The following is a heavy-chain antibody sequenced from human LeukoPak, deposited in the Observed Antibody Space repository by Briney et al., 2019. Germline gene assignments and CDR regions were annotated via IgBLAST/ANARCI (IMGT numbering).Heavy chain of an antibody. V-gene: IGHV3-48*03. CDR3: ARGASWIQLWQFDH. CDR2: ISSGGRTM. J-gene: IGHJ4*02. Sequence: GSLRLSCAASGFRFSSFEMNWVRLAPGKGLEWVSYISSGGRTMYYADSVKGRFTIPRDNAKDSLYLHMNSLGAEDTGVYFCARGASWIQLWQFDHWGQGTQVTVSS. D-gene: IGHD5-18*01. CDR1: GFRFSSFE.